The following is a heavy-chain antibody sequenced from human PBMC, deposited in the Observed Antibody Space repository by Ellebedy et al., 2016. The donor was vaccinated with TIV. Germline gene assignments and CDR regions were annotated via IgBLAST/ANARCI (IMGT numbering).Heavy chain of an antibody. D-gene: IGHD4-17*01. CDR3: ARGSAGPTVTTEDWFDP. Sequence: GESLKISXAASGFTFSSYAMSWVRQAPGKGLEWVSSISSSGSYIYYADSVKGRFTISRDNAKNSLYLQMNSLRAEDTAVYYCARGSAGPTVTTEDWFDPWGQGTLVTVSS. V-gene: IGHV3-21*01. CDR1: GFTFSSYA. CDR2: ISSSGSYI. J-gene: IGHJ5*02.